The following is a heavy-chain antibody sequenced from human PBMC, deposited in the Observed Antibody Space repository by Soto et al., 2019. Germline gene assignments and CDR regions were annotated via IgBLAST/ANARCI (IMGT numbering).Heavy chain of an antibody. J-gene: IGHJ6*03. Sequence: PGGSLRLSCAVSGFTFDDYARHWVRQAPGKGLEWVSGISWNSGSIGYADSVKGRFTISRDNAKNSLYLQMNSLRAEDTALYYCALSRYYYYYYMDVWGKGTTVTVSS. CDR1: GFTFDDYA. CDR2: ISWNSGSI. V-gene: IGHV3-9*01. CDR3: ALSRYYYYYYMDV.